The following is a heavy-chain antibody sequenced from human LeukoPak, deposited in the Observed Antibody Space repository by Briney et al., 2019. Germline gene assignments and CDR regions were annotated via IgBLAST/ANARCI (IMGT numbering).Heavy chain of an antibody. V-gene: IGHV3-21*01. Sequence: PGGSLRLSCAASGFTFSSYSMNWVRQAPGTGLEWVSSISSSSSYICYADSVKGRFTISRDNAKNSLYLQMNSLRAEDTAVYYCARYVADFDYWGQGTLVTVSS. J-gene: IGHJ4*02. CDR1: GFTFSSYS. CDR2: ISSSSSYI. D-gene: IGHD6-19*01. CDR3: ARYVADFDY.